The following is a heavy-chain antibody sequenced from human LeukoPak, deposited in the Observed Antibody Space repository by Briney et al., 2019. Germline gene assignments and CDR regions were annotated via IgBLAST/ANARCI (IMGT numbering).Heavy chain of an antibody. CDR3: AELGITMIGGV. V-gene: IGHV3-21*01. CDR2: ISSSSSYI. D-gene: IGHD3-10*02. CDR1: GFTFSSYS. J-gene: IGHJ6*04. Sequence: GGSLRLSCAASGFTFSSYSMNWVRQAPGKGLEWVSSISSSSSYIYYADSVKGRFTIYRDNAKNSMYLQMNSLRAEDTAVYYCAELGITMIGGVWGKGTTVTISS.